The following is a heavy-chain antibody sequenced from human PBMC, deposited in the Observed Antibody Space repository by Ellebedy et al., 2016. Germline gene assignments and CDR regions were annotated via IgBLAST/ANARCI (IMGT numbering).Heavy chain of an antibody. J-gene: IGHJ4*02. CDR1: EFTVSSDY. Sequence: GESLKISCVVSEFTVSSDYMSWVRQAPGKGLEWVSTIYSGGNTYYADSVKGRFTISRDNSKNTLYLQMNSLRVEDTAVYYCAGDSRGITAAGTSLHYWGQGTLVTVSS. CDR3: AGDSRGITAAGTSLHY. CDR2: IYSGGNT. D-gene: IGHD6-13*01. V-gene: IGHV3-53*01.